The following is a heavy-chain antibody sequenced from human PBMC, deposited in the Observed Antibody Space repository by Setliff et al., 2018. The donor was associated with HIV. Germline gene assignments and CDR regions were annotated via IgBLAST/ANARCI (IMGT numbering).Heavy chain of an antibody. CDR3: ARGTTPLGWFDP. D-gene: IGHD2-2*01. CDR2: INPRGGYT. CDR1: GYTFTSYY. J-gene: IGHJ5*02. Sequence: EASVKVSCKASGYTFTSYYMHWVRQAPGQGLEWMGIINPRGGYTSYARKFQGRVTMTRDTSTSTVYMEMTSLRSDDTAVYYCARGTTPLGWFDPWGQGTLVTVSS. V-gene: IGHV1-46*01.